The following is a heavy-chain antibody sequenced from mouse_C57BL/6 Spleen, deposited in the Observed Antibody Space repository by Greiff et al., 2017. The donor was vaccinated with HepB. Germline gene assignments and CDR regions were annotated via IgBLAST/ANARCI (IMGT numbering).Heavy chain of an antibody. J-gene: IGHJ2*01. D-gene: IGHD2-4*01. Sequence: VQLQQSGPELVKPGASVKISCKASGYTFTDYYMNWVKQSHGKSLEWIGDINPNNGGTSYNQKFKGKATLTVDKSSSTAYMELRSLTSEDSAVYYCAREESNYDYDGFDYWGQGTTLTVSS. CDR2: INPNNGGT. CDR3: AREESNYDYDGFDY. V-gene: IGHV1-26*01. CDR1: GYTFTDYY.